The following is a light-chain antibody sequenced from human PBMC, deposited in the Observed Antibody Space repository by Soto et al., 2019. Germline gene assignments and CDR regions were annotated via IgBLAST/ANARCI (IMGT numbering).Light chain of an antibody. CDR3: SSYTASSTHV. CDR2: EVT. CDR1: SSDVGGYNY. Sequence: QSVLTQPASVSGSPGQSITISCTGTSSDVGGYNYVSWYQQHPGKAPKLMIFEVTSRTSWVSDRFSGSKSANTTSLTISGIQADDEADYYCSSYTASSTHVFGTGTKVTV. J-gene: IGLJ1*01. V-gene: IGLV2-14*01.